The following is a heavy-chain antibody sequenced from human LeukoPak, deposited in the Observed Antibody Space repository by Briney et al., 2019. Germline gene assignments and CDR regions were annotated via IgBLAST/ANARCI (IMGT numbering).Heavy chain of an antibody. Sequence: GESLKISCKGSGYSFTSYWIGWVRQMPGKGLEWMGIIYPGDSDTRYSPSFQGQVTISADKSISTAYLQWSSLKASDTAMYYCAREGRYYYGSGSYYNADAFDIWGQGTMVTVSS. CDR1: GYSFTSYW. D-gene: IGHD3-10*01. CDR3: AREGRYYYGSGSYYNADAFDI. CDR2: IYPGDSDT. J-gene: IGHJ3*02. V-gene: IGHV5-51*01.